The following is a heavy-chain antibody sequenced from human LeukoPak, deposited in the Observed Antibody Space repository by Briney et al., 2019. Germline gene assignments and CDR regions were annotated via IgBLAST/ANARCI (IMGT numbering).Heavy chain of an antibody. CDR3: VRGYRGHGAIFDD. CDR1: GFTFTSHW. V-gene: IGHV3-7*01. Sequence: PGGSLRLSCAASGFTFTSHWMNWVRQSPGKGLEWVANIKQDGGDKFYVDSVKGRFTISRDNTKSSLYLQMDSLRAEDTAVYYCVRGYRGHGAIFDDWGQGTLVTVSS. J-gene: IGHJ4*02. D-gene: IGHD5-12*01. CDR2: IKQDGGDK.